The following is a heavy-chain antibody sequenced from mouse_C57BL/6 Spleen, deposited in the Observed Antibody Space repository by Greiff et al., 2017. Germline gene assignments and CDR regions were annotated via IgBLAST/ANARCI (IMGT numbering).Heavy chain of an antibody. D-gene: IGHD2-5*01. V-gene: IGHV1-59*01. Sequence: VQLQQPGAELVRPGTSVTLSCKASGYTFTSYWMHWVKQRPGQGLEWIGVIDPSDSYPNYNQKFKGKATLTVDTSSSTAYMQRSSLTSEDAAVYYCARGPLYYSKGEAMDYWGQGTSVTVSA. J-gene: IGHJ4*01. CDR3: ARGPLYYSKGEAMDY. CDR1: GYTFTSYW. CDR2: IDPSDSYP.